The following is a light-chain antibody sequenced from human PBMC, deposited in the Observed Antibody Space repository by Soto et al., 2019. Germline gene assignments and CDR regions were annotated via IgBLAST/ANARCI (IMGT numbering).Light chain of an antibody. CDR1: QSVRSN. V-gene: IGKV3-15*01. J-gene: IGKJ4*01. Sequence: EIVMTQSPATLSVSPGERATLSCRASQSVRSNLAWYQQKPGQAPRLLIYGASTRATGIPARFSGSGSGTEFTLIFSSLQSEDFALYYCQQYNNWPALTFGGGTKVEIK. CDR2: GAS. CDR3: QQYNNWPALT.